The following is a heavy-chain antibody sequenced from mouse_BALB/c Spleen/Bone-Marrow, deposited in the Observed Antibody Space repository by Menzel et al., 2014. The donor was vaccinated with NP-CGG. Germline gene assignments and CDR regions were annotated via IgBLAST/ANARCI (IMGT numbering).Heavy chain of an antibody. CDR1: GFNIKDTY. D-gene: IGHD1-1*01. CDR3: ASYYYGSYGFAY. V-gene: IGHV14-3*02. J-gene: IGHJ3*01. Sequence: EVQLQESGAELVKPGASVKLSCTASGFNIKDTYMHWVKQRPEQGLEWIGRIDPANGNTKYAPKFQGKATITADTSSNTAYLQLSSLTSEDTAVYYCASYYYGSYGFAYWGQGTLVTVSA. CDR2: IDPANGNT.